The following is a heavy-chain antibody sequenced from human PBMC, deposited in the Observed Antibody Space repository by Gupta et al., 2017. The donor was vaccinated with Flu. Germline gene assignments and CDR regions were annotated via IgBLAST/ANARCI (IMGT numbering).Heavy chain of an antibody. CDR3: ARDRGGGSCYDC. V-gene: IGHV3-74*01. J-gene: IGHJ4*02. D-gene: IGHD2-15*01. CDR1: GFTFSSYW. Sequence: EVQLVESGGGLVQPGGSLRLSWAASGFTFSSYWMHWVRQAPGKGLVWVSRINSDESSTDYADSVEGRFTISRDNAKNTLYLQMNSLRVEDTAVYYCARDRGGGSCYDCWGQGTLVTVSS. CDR2: INSDESST.